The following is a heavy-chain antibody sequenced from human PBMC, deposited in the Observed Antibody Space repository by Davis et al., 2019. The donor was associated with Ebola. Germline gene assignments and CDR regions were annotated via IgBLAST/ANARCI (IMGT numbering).Heavy chain of an antibody. V-gene: IGHV5-51*01. D-gene: IGHD2-8*02. CDR1: GNSFTSHW. CDR3: ATLRRTITGMDDGFDI. CDR2: IYTGDSDT. J-gene: IGHJ3*02. Sequence: KVSCKDSGNSFTSHWIGWVRQMPGKGLEWMGLIYTGDSDTRYSPSFRGQVTISADKSFKTAFLHWSSLKASDTAMYYCATLRRTITGMDDGFDIWGQGTMVTVSS.